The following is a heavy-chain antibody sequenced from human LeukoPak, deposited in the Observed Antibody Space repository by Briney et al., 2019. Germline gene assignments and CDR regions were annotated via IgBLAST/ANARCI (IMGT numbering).Heavy chain of an antibody. CDR3: ARDRDWMLYDY. V-gene: IGHV3-33*01. J-gene: IGHJ4*02. Sequence: GTSLRLSCAGSGFTFSTYVMHWVRQVPGKGLEWVARISHDGNTKFYADSVKGRFTISRDNSKNTLSLEMYSLRAEDTAMYYCARDRDWMLYDYWGQGTLVTVSS. CDR2: ISHDGNTK. CDR1: GFTFSTYV. D-gene: IGHD3-9*01.